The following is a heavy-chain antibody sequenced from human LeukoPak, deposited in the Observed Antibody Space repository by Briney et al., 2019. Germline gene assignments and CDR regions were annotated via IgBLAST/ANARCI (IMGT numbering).Heavy chain of an antibody. J-gene: IGHJ4*02. D-gene: IGHD5-24*01. CDR3: AKGDGYNYEGSNFDY. CDR2: IIPIFGTA. CDR1: GGTFSSYA. V-gene: IGHV1-69*13. Sequence: ASVKVSCKASGGTFSSYAISWVRQAPGQGLEWMGGIIPIFGTANYAQKFQGRVTITADESTSTAYMELSSLGSEDTAVYYCAKGDGYNYEGSNFDYWGQGTLVTVSS.